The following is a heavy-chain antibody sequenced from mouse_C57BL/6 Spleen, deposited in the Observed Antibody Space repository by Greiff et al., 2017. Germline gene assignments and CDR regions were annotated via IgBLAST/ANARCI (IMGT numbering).Heavy chain of an antibody. CDR1: GYTFTDYY. Sequence: VQLKESGPVLVKPGASVKMSCKASGYTFTDYYMNWVKQSHGKSLEWIGVINPYNGGTSYNQKFKGKATLTVDKSSSTAYMELNSLTSEDSAVYYCARRIITTVVTTSYYAMDYWGQGTSVTVSS. V-gene: IGHV1-19*01. CDR2: INPYNGGT. CDR3: ARRIITTVVTTSYYAMDY. D-gene: IGHD1-1*01. J-gene: IGHJ4*01.